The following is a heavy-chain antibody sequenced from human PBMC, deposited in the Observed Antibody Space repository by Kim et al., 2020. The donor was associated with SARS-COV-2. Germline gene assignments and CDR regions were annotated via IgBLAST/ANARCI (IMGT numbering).Heavy chain of an antibody. Sequence: ASVKVSCKASGYSFTTFALYWVRQAPGQRLEWMGWINGGNGNTRYSQKFQARVSITRDTSATTAYLELSGLRSEDTAVYYCAREAVAGSFDHWGQGTLVTVSS. V-gene: IGHV1-3*01. CDR2: INGGNGNT. D-gene: IGHD6-19*01. J-gene: IGHJ4*02. CDR1: GYSFTTFA. CDR3: AREAVAGSFDH.